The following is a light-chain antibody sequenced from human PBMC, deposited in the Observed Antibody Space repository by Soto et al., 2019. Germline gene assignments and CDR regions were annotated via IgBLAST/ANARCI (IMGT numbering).Light chain of an antibody. CDR2: DVS. CDR1: SSDVGGYNY. CDR3: SSYASSSTPYV. V-gene: IGLV2-14*01. J-gene: IGLJ1*01. Sequence: HSLLTQPASVSGSPGQSITISCTGTSSDVGGYNYVSWYQQHPGKAPKLMIYDVSNRPSGVSNRFSGSKSGNTASLTISGLQAEDEADYYCSSYASSSTPYVFGTGTKVTVL.